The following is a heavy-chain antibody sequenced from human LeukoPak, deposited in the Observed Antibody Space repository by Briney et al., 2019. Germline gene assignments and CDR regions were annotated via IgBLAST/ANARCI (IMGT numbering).Heavy chain of an antibody. CDR1: GFTFSSYG. Sequence: GGSLRLSCAASGFTFSSYGMGWVRQAPGKGLEWVSTISITDGDTYYADSVKGRFTISRDNAKNSLYLQMNSLRAEDTAVYYCARDQRGRVGATSGAFDIWGQGTMVTVSS. D-gene: IGHD1-26*01. J-gene: IGHJ3*02. CDR3: ARDQRGRVGATSGAFDI. V-gene: IGHV3-21*01. CDR2: ISITDGDT.